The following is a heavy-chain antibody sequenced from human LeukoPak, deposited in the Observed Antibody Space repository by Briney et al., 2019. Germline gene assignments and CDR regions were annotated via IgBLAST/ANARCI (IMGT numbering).Heavy chain of an antibody. CDR1: GYTFTSYG. D-gene: IGHD3-16*01. CDR3: ARGEGGGYDAFDI. V-gene: IGHV1-46*01. Sequence: ASVKVSCKASGYTFTSYGISWVRQAPGQGLEWMGIINPSGGSTSYAQKFQGRVTMTRDTSTSTVYMELSSLRSEDTAVYYCARGEGGGYDAFDIWGQGTMVTVSS. J-gene: IGHJ3*02. CDR2: INPSGGST.